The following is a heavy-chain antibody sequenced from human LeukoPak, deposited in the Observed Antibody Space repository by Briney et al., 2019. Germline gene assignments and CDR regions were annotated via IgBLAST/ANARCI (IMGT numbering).Heavy chain of an antibody. CDR3: ARGPTMNYYYYGMDV. J-gene: IGHJ6*02. Sequence: SETLSLTCTVSGGSISGYYWSWIRQPPGKGLEWIGYIYYSGSTNYNPSLKSRVTISVDTSKNQFSLKLSSVTAADTAVYYCARGPTMNYYYYGMDVWGQGTTVTVSS. V-gene: IGHV4-59*01. CDR2: IYYSGST. D-gene: IGHD3-22*01. CDR1: GGSISGYY.